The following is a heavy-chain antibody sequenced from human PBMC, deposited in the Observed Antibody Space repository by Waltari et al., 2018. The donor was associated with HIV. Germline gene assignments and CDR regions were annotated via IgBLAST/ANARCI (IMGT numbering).Heavy chain of an antibody. V-gene: IGHV5-51*01. D-gene: IGHD5-12*01. CDR3: ARQRRDGYNPAPFDY. Sequence: EVQLVQSGAEVNKPGESLTLSCKGSGYSFSTSRIRWVRQMPGKGLEWMGIIYPGDSDTRYSPSFQGQVTISADKSISTAYLQWSSLKASDTAMYYCARQRRDGYNPAPFDYWGQGTLVTVSS. CDR2: IYPGDSDT. CDR1: GYSFSTSR. J-gene: IGHJ4*02.